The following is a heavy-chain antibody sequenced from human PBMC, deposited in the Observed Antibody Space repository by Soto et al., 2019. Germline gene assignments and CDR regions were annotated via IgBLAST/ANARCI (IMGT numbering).Heavy chain of an antibody. CDR3: ARSTYCSGGSCYLTFFDY. CDR1: GGSISSYY. J-gene: IGHJ4*02. CDR2: IYYSGST. V-gene: IGHV4-59*01. Sequence: SETLSLTCTVSGGSISSYYWSWIRQPPGKGLEWIGYIYYSGSTNYNPSLKSRVTISVDTSKNQFSLKLSSVTAADTAVYYCARSTYCSGGSCYLTFFDYWGQGTLVTVS. D-gene: IGHD2-15*01.